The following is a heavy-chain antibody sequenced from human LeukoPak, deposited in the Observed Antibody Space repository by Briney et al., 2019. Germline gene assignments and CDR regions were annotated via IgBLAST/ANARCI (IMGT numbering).Heavy chain of an antibody. Sequence: GGSLRLSCAASGFTFSSYSMNWVRQAPGKGLEWVSSISSSSSYIYYADSVKGRFTISRDNSKNTLYLQMNSLRAADTAVYYCAKDGSLTRFDYWGQGILVTVSS. CDR3: AKDGSLTRFDY. J-gene: IGHJ4*02. CDR1: GFTFSSYS. V-gene: IGHV3-21*04. CDR2: ISSSSSYI. D-gene: IGHD2-15*01.